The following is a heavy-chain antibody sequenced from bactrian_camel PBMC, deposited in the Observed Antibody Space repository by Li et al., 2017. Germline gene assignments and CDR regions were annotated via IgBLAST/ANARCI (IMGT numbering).Heavy chain of an antibody. V-gene: IGHV3S6*01. J-gene: IGHJ4*01. CDR3: VTMTGNWDFPN. D-gene: IGHD4*01. CDR1: GFTFDMYW. CDR2: ITGDGTNT. Sequence: HVQLVESGGGLVQPGESLILSCVASGFTFDMYWMYWVRQAPGKGLEWVSSITGDGTNTYYADSVKGRFAISRDNVKNTVDLQMNSLKPEDTAVYLCVTMTGNWDFPNWGQGTQVTVS.